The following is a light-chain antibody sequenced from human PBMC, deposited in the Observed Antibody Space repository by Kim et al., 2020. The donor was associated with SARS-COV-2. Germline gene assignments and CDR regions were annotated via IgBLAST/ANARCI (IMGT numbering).Light chain of an antibody. V-gene: IGKV2-30*02. CDR2: SVS. Sequence: QPATIACRSSQSLAHNSGKTHLIWLQQRPGQSPRRLIYSVSNRDSGVPDRFSGSGSGTDFTLKISRVEAEDVGIYYCMQATHWPYTFGQGTKLEI. CDR1: QSLAHNSGKTH. J-gene: IGKJ2*01. CDR3: MQATHWPYT.